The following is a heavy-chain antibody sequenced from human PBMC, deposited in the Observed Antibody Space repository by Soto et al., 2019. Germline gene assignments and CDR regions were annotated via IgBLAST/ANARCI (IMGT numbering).Heavy chain of an antibody. V-gene: IGHV4-59*01. CDR3: ARDRALFDSTGLYFDY. CDR2: IYDSGST. Sequence: TSETLSLTCTVSGASINTYYWSWIRQPPGKGLEWIGYIYDSGSTNYNPSLKSRVSISMDTSKNQFSLKLTSVTAADTAVYYCARDRALFDSTGLYFDYWGQGTLVTVSS. J-gene: IGHJ4*02. D-gene: IGHD2-8*02. CDR1: GASINTYY.